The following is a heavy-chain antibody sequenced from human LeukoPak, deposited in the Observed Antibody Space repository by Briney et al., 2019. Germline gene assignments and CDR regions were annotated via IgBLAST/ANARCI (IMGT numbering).Heavy chain of an antibody. Sequence: SETLSLTCTVSGGSISSYYWSWIRQPPGKGLEWIGEINHSGSTNYNPSLKSRVTISVDTSKNQFSLKLSSVTAADTAVYYCARGRGLEQWLINDAFDIWGQGTMVTVSS. J-gene: IGHJ3*02. V-gene: IGHV4-34*01. D-gene: IGHD6-19*01. CDR3: ARGRGLEQWLINDAFDI. CDR1: GGSISSYY. CDR2: INHSGST.